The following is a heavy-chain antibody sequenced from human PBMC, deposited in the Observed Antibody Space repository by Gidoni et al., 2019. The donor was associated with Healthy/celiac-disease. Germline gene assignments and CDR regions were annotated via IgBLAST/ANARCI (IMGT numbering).Heavy chain of an antibody. CDR3: ARLSDGDIGY. CDR2: INSDGSST. Sequence: DVQLLESGGGLVQPGGSLRLSCAASGFTFSSYWMHWVRQAPGTGMVWVSRINSDGSSTSYADSVKGRFTISRDNAKNTLYLQMNSLRAEDTAVYYCARLSDGDIGYWGQGTLVTVSS. CDR1: GFTFSSYW. V-gene: IGHV3-74*01. D-gene: IGHD7-27*01. J-gene: IGHJ4*02.